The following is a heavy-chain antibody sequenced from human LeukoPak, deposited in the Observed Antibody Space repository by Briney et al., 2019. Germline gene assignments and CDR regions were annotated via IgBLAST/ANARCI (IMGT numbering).Heavy chain of an antibody. CDR2: IYSGGTT. V-gene: IGHV3-53*04. D-gene: IGHD4-17*01. J-gene: IGHJ4*02. CDR1: GFTVSTNC. Sequence: PGGSLRLSCAASGFTVSTNCMTWVRQAPGKGLEWVSTIYSGGTTYYADSVMGRFTISRHNSRNTLYLQMNSLRAEDTAVYYCARGGTTVTSALAYWGQGILVTVSS. CDR3: ARGGTTVTSALAY.